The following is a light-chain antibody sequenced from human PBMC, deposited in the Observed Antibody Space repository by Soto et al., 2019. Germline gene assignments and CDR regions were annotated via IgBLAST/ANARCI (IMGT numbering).Light chain of an antibody. Sequence: EIVLTQSPGTLSLSPGERATLSCRASQSVSNNYLAWYQQKPGQAPRLLIYGASIRATGIPDRFSGSGSGTEFTLTISSLQSEDFAVYYCQQYNNWPLTFGQGTRLEI. V-gene: IGKV3D-15*01. J-gene: IGKJ5*01. CDR2: GAS. CDR1: QSVSNN. CDR3: QQYNNWPLT.